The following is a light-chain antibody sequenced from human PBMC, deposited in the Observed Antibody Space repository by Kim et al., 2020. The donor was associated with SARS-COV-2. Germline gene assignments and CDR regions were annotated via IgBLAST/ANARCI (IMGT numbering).Light chain of an antibody. CDR2: KAS. CDR1: QSIHIW. V-gene: IGKV1-5*03. J-gene: IGKJ1*01. Sequence: DVQMTQSPSTLSASVGDRVTISCRASQSIHIWLAWFQQKPGKAPRVLLYKASTLESGVSSRFRGSGSGTEFTLTISSLQPDDFATYYCQQYDVHPETFGQGTKV. CDR3: QQYDVHPET.